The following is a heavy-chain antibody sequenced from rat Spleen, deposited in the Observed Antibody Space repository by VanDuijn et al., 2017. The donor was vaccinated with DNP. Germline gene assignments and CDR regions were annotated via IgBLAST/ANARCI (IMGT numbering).Heavy chain of an antibody. V-gene: IGHV5-25*01. CDR1: GFTFSDYY. Sequence: EVQLVESGGGLVQPGRSLKLSCAASGFTFSDYYMAWVRQAPKKGLEWVAAISPGGGNTYYRDSVKGRFTISRDNAKSTLYLQMNSLRSEDTATYYCTRHYGGYLYYFDYWGQGVMVTVSS. J-gene: IGHJ2*01. D-gene: IGHD1-11*01. CDR2: ISPGGGNT. CDR3: TRHYGGYLYYFDY.